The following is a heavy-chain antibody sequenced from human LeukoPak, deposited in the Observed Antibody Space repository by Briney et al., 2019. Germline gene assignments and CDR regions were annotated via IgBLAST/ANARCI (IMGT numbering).Heavy chain of an antibody. D-gene: IGHD2-8*01. CDR2: ISGDGGST. CDR3: AKGPCTNGVCYAYYFDY. V-gene: IGHV3-43*02. CDR1: GFTFDDYA. Sequence: GGSLRRSCAASGFTFDDYAMHWVRQAPGEGLEWVSLISGDGGSTYYADSVKGRFTISRDNSKNSLYLQMNSLRTEDTALYYCAKGPCTNGVCYAYYFDYWGQGTLVTASS. J-gene: IGHJ4*02.